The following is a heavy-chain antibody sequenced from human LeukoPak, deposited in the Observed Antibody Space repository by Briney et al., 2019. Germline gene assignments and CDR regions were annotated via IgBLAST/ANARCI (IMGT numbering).Heavy chain of an antibody. D-gene: IGHD6-6*01. V-gene: IGHV4-30-4*01. Sequence: SETLSLTCTVSGGSISSGDYYWSWIRQPPGKGLEWIGYIYYSGSTYYNPSLMSRVTISVDTSKNQFSLKLSSVTAADTAVYYCASETYSSSSYYFDYWGQGTLVTVSS. CDR1: GGSISSGDYY. CDR3: ASETYSSSSYYFDY. CDR2: IYYSGST. J-gene: IGHJ4*02.